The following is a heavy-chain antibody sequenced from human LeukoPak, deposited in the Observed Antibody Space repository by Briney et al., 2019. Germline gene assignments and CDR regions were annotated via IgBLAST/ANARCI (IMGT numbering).Heavy chain of an antibody. V-gene: IGHV1-8*01. D-gene: IGHD3-22*01. CDR2: MNPNSGNT. CDR1: GYTFTSYD. Sequence: GASVKVSCKASGYTFTSYDINWVRQATGQGLEWMGWMNPNSGNTGYAQKFQGRVTTTRNTSISTAYMELSSLRSEDTAVYYCARVWWDYYDSSGYYSNYHMDVWGKGTTVTISS. CDR3: ARVWWDYYDSSGYYSNYHMDV. J-gene: IGHJ6*03.